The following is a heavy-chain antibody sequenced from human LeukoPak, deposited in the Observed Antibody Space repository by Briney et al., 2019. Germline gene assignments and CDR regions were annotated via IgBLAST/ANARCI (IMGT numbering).Heavy chain of an antibody. CDR3: ATIVGASFDY. CDR2: IYYSGST. V-gene: IGHV4-59*01. D-gene: IGHD1-26*01. Sequence: SETLSLTCTVSGGSISSYYWSWIRQPPGKGQEWIGYIYYSGSTNYNPSLKSRVTISVDTSKNQFSLKLSSVTAADTAVYYCATIVGASFDYWGQGTLVTVSS. J-gene: IGHJ4*02. CDR1: GGSISSYY.